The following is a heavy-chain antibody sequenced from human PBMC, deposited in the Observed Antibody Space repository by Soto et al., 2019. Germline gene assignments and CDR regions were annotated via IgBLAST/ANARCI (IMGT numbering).Heavy chain of an antibody. CDR1: GGSVSTYY. Sequence: QVQLQESGPGLVKPSETLSLTCTVSGGSVSTYYWSWIRQPPGKGLEWIAYIYYSGSTSYNPSLTSRVSIPVDTSQIQFSLKLSSVPAADTAVYYCARTYDDSGPNSGGYGFDIWGQGTMVTVSS. J-gene: IGHJ3*02. CDR3: ARTYDDSGPNSGGYGFDI. V-gene: IGHV4-59*02. CDR2: IYYSGST. D-gene: IGHD3-22*01.